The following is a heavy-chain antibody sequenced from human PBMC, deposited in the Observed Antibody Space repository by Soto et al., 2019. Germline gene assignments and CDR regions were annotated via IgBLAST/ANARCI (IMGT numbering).Heavy chain of an antibody. V-gene: IGHV5-51*01. CDR2: IYPGDSDT. J-gene: IGHJ5*02. CDR1: GYSFTSYW. Sequence: GESLKISCKGSGYSFTSYWIGWVRQMPGKGLEWMGIIYPGDSDTRYSPSFQGQVTISADKSISTAYLQWSSLKASDTAMYYCARQGKVIAARQTAYFWFDPWGQGTLVTVSS. CDR3: ARQGKVIAARQTAYFWFDP. D-gene: IGHD6-6*01.